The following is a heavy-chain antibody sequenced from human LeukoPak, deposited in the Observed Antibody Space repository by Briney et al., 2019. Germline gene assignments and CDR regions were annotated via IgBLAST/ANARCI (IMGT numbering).Heavy chain of an antibody. J-gene: IGHJ5*02. CDR1: GGTFSSYA. CDR2: IIPIFGTA. V-gene: IGHV1-69*05. Sequence: SVKVSCKASGGTFSSYAISWVRQAPGQGLEWMGGIIPIFGTANYAQKFQGRVTITTDESTSTAYMELSSLRSEDTAVYYCARDKRSDYSNYLNWFDPWGQGTLVTVSS. CDR3: ARDKRSDYSNYLNWFDP. D-gene: IGHD4-11*01.